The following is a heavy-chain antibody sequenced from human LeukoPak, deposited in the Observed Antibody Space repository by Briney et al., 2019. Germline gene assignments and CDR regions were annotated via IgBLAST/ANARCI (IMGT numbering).Heavy chain of an antibody. D-gene: IGHD3-9*01. J-gene: IGHJ3*02. V-gene: IGHV4-4*07. CDR1: GVSISSYY. CDR2: IYTSGST. Sequence: SETLSLTCTVSGVSISSYYWSWIRQPAGKGLEWIGRIYTSGSTNYNPSLKSRVTMSVDTSKNQFSLKLSSVTAADTAVYYCARDLYRDYDILTGYYTLSDAFDIWGQGTMVTVSS. CDR3: ARDLYRDYDILTGYYTLSDAFDI.